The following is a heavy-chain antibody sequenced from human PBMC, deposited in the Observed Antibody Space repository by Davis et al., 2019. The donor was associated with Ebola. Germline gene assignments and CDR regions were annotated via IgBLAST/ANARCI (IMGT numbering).Heavy chain of an antibody. CDR1: GYTFTSYA. V-gene: IGHV1-3*01. CDR3: AKVGSGWYFDY. J-gene: IGHJ4*02. Sequence: ASVKVSCKASGYTFTSYAIHWVRQAPGQRLEWMGWINPGNGNTKFSQRFQGRVTITRDTSASTAYMELSSLRAEDTAVYYCAKVGSGWYFDYWGQGTLVTVSS. D-gene: IGHD6-19*01. CDR2: INPGNGNT.